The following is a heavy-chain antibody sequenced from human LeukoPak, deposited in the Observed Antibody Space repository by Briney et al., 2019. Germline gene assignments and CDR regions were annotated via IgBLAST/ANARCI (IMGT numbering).Heavy chain of an antibody. J-gene: IGHJ6*03. CDR3: AKDISRGFWSGENYMDV. D-gene: IGHD3-3*01. V-gene: IGHV3-9*01. Sequence: PGRSLRLFCGASGFPLDDYAMHWLRQAPGKGLEWVSGISWNSGSIGYADSVKGRYTISRDNAKNSLYLQMNSLRAEDTALYYCAKDISRGFWSGENYMDVWGKGTTVTVSS. CDR2: ISWNSGSI. CDR1: GFPLDDYA.